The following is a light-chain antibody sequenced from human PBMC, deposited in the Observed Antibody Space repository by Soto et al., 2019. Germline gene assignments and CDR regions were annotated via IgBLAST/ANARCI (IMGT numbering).Light chain of an antibody. CDR2: NNN. Sequence: QSVLTQPPSASGTPGQRVTISCSGSSSNIGSSSVKWYQQLPGTAPKLLIYNNNQWPSGVPDRFSGSKSGTSASLAISGLQSEDEADYYCAALDVSRNGLYGFGTGTKRTVL. CDR1: SSNIGSSS. V-gene: IGLV1-44*01. J-gene: IGLJ1*01. CDR3: AALDVSRNGLYG.